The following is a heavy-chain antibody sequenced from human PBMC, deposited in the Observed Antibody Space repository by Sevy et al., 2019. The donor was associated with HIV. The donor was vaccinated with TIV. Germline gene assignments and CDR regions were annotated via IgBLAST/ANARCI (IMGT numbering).Heavy chain of an antibody. CDR1: GFTFSSYG. D-gene: IGHD3-3*01. Sequence: GGSLRLSCAASGFTFSSYGMHWVRQAPGKGLEWVAVIWYDGSNKHYADSVKGRFTISRDNSKNTLYLQMNSLRAEDTAVYYCARGLYYDFWSGYYKSRMYYYGMDVWGQGTTVTVSS. CDR2: IWYDGSNK. J-gene: IGHJ6*02. V-gene: IGHV3-33*01. CDR3: ARGLYYDFWSGYYKSRMYYYGMDV.